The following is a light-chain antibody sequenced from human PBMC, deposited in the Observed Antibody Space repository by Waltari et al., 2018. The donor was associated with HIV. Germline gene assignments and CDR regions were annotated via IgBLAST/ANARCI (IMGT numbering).Light chain of an antibody. CDR2: KDT. CDR1: KLGNEY. Sequence: SYELTQPPSMSVSPGQTANITCSGDKLGNEYACWYQQKAGTSPVLVIFKDTRRPSGIPERFSGSTSGNTATLTISGALPADEGDYYCQAWDNSVVVFGGGTRLTVL. CDR3: QAWDNSVVV. V-gene: IGLV3-1*01. J-gene: IGLJ2*01.